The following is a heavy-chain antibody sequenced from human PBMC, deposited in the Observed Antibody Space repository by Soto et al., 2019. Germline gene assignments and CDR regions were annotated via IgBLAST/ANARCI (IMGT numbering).Heavy chain of an antibody. V-gene: IGHV1-18*04. J-gene: IGHJ6*02. D-gene: IGHD6-19*01. Sequence: QVQLVRSGAEVKKPGASVKVSCKASGYTFTSYGISWVRQAPGQGLEWMGWISADNGNTIYVQKFQGRVTMTTDTSTNTAYMEVRSLRSDDTAVYYCAKSKAVPGNARDYYYGMDVWGQGTTVTVSS. CDR2: ISADNGNT. CDR3: AKSKAVPGNARDYYYGMDV. CDR1: GYTFTSYG.